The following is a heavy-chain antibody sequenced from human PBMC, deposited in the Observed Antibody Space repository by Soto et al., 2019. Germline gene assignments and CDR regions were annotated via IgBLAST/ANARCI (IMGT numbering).Heavy chain of an antibody. J-gene: IGHJ5*02. Sequence: ASVKVSCKSSGYTFLSHGISWVRQAPGQGLEWMGWISAFNGNTNYAQKFQGRVTMTTDTPTSTAYMELRSLGSDDTAIYYCARMLEVGLRRNWFDLWGQGTLVTSPQ. CDR1: GYTFLSHG. D-gene: IGHD1-26*01. CDR3: ARMLEVGLRRNWFDL. CDR2: ISAFNGNT. V-gene: IGHV1-18*01.